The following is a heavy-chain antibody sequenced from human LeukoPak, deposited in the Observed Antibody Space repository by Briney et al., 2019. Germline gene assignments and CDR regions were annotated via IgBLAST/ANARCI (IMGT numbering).Heavy chain of an antibody. CDR1: GFTFDDYA. V-gene: IGHV3-9*01. D-gene: IGHD2-2*01. CDR3: AKDIGGPYCSSTSCYVY. J-gene: IGHJ4*02. CDR2: ISWNGGSI. Sequence: GRSLRLSCAASGFTFDDYAMHWVRQAPGKGLEWVSGISWNGGSIGYADSVKGRFTISRDNAKNSLYLQMNSLRAEDTALYYCAKDIGGPYCSSTSCYVYWGQGTLVTVSS.